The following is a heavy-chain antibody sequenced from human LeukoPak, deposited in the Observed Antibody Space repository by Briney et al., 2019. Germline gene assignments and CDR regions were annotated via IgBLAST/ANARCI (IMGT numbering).Heavy chain of an antibody. Sequence: AETLSLTCTVSGCSVSSYYWSWIRQPPGKGLEWIVYIYYSWSTKYNPSLRSRVTISVETYKNPVSLNLSPETAEHTRVFYCSRDRDYGSGIPYMDVWGKGTTVTIS. V-gene: IGHV4-59*02. J-gene: IGHJ6*03. CDR1: GCSVSSYY. CDR3: SRDRDYGSGIPYMDV. D-gene: IGHD3-10*01. CDR2: IYYSWST.